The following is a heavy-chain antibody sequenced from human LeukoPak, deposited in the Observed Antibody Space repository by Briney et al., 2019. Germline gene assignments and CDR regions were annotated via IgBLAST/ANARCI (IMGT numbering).Heavy chain of an antibody. CDR2: ICYSGSN. J-gene: IGHJ4*02. CDR3: ARSTTSGLLGGYLDD. D-gene: IGHD1-26*01. V-gene: IGHV4-59*01. CDR1: GGSISGYY. Sequence: SETLSLTCSVSGGSISGYYWSWIRQPPGKGLEWIGYICYSGSNNYNPSLESRAAISVDTSKNHFSLTLSFVTVADTAVYYCARSTTSGLLGGYLDDWGRGTLVTVSS.